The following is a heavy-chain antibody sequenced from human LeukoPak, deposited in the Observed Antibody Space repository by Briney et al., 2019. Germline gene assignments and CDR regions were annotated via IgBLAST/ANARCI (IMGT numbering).Heavy chain of an antibody. Sequence: ASVKVSCKASGYTFTAYYMHWVRQAPGQGLEWMGWINPNNGGTNYAQKFQGRVTMTRDTSISTTYMELSRLRSDDTAVYYCAADLRFLEWSDSWGQGTLVTVSS. J-gene: IGHJ5*01. D-gene: IGHD3-3*01. CDR1: GYTFTAYY. V-gene: IGHV1-2*02. CDR3: AADLRFLEWSDS. CDR2: INPNNGGT.